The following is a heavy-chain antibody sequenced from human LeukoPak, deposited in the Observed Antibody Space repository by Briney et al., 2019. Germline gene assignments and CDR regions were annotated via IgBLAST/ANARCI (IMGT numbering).Heavy chain of an antibody. CDR2: ISPHNGKT. CDR1: GYTFTTYG. CDR3: AARSGSYPYYFDY. Sequence: ASVKASCKASGYTFTTYGISWVRQAPGQGLEYMGWISPHNGKTNYAQKLQGRATMTTDTSTSTAYMELRSLRSDDTAVYYCAARSGSYPYYFDYWGQGTLVTVSS. J-gene: IGHJ4*02. V-gene: IGHV1-18*01. D-gene: IGHD3-10*01.